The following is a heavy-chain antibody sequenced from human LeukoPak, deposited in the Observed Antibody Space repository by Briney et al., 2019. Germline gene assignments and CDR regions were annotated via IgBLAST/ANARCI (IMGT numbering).Heavy chain of an antibody. CDR1: GGTFSSYA. Sequence: GASVKVSCKASGGTFSSYAISWVRQAPGQGLEWMGGIIPIFGTANYAQKFQGRVTITADESTSTAHMELSSLRSEDTAVYYCAREASNDYSNYATYYFDYWGQGTLVTVSS. J-gene: IGHJ4*02. CDR2: IIPIFGTA. D-gene: IGHD4-11*01. V-gene: IGHV1-69*13. CDR3: AREASNDYSNYATYYFDY.